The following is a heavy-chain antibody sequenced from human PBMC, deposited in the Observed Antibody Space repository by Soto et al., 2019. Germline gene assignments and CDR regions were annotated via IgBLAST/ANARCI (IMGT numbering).Heavy chain of an antibody. D-gene: IGHD6-13*01. V-gene: IGHV3-23*01. CDR3: VIRSGIAITGPLPY. J-gene: IGHJ4*02. CDR2: ITGSGDST. Sequence: EVQLLESGGGLVKPGGSLRLSCAASGFTFSTYAMSWVRQAPGKGLEWVSTITGSGDSTYYADSVKGRFTISRDNSKNTPYVQMNSLRAEDTAVYYCVIRSGIAITGPLPYWGQGPLVTVSS. CDR1: GFTFSTYA.